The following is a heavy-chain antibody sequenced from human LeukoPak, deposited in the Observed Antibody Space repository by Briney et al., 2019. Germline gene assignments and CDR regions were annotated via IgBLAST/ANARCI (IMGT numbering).Heavy chain of an antibody. CDR2: ISYDGSNK. CDR1: GFTFSSYT. D-gene: IGHD4-17*01. J-gene: IGHJ4*02. V-gene: IGHV3-30-3*01. CDR3: ARETGSAVGSTDFDY. Sequence: GGSLRLSCAASGFTFSSYTMHWVRQAPGKGLEWVAVISYDGSNKYYADSVKGRFTISRDNSKNTLYLQMNSLRAEDTAVYYCARETGSAVGSTDFDYWGQGTLVTVSS.